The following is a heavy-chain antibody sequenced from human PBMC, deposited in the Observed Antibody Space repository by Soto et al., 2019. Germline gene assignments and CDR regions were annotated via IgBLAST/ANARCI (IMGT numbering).Heavy chain of an antibody. CDR3: ARHIVVVVAATTKGGNYYYGMDV. D-gene: IGHD2-15*01. CDR1: GGSFSGYY. CDR2: INHSGST. Sequence: SETLSLTCAVYGGSFSGYYWSWIRQPPGKGLEWIGEINHSGSTNYNPSLKSRVTISVDTSKNQFSLKLSSVTAADTAVCYCARHIVVVVAATTKGGNYYYGMDVWGQGTTVTVSS. J-gene: IGHJ6*02. V-gene: IGHV4-34*01.